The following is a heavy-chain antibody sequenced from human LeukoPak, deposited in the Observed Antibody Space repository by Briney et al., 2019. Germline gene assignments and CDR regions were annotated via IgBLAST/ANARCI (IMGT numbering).Heavy chain of an antibody. V-gene: IGHV1-69*05. D-gene: IGHD2-2*02. CDR2: IIPIFGTA. CDR3: TSDVVPAAIVYAFDI. J-gene: IGHJ3*02. Sequence: SVKVSCKASGGTFSSYAISWVRQAPGQGLEWMRRIIPIFGTASYAQKFQGRVTITTDESTSTAYMELSSLRSEDTAVYYCTSDVVPAAIVYAFDIWGQGTMVTVSS. CDR1: GGTFSSYA.